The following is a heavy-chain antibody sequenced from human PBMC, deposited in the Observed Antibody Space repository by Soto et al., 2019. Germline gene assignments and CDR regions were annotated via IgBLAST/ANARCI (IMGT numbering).Heavy chain of an antibody. Sequence: GGSLRLSCAASGFTFSSYEMNWVRQAPGKGLEWVSYISSSGSTIYYADSVKGRFTISRDNAKNSLYLQMNSLRAEDTAVYYCAREGSMAATPYYYYGMDVWGQGTTVTVSS. D-gene: IGHD2-15*01. J-gene: IGHJ6*02. CDR3: AREGSMAATPYYYYGMDV. CDR1: GFTFSSYE. CDR2: ISSSGSTI. V-gene: IGHV3-48*03.